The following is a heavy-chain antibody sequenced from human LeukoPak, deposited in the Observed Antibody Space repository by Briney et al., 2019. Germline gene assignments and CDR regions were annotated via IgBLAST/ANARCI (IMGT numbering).Heavy chain of an antibody. J-gene: IGHJ4*02. Sequence: YPSETLSLTCTVSGGSISSGSYYWSWIRQPAGKGLEWIGRIYTSGSTNYNPSLKSRVTISVDTSKNQFSLKLSSVTAADTAVYYCARGAYDFWSGSPPDYWGQGTLVTVSS. CDR3: ARGAYDFWSGSPPDY. CDR1: GGSISSGSYY. CDR2: IYTSGST. V-gene: IGHV4-61*02. D-gene: IGHD3-3*01.